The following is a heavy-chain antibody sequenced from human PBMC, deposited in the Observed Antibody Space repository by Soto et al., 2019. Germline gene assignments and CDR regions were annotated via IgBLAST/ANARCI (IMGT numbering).Heavy chain of an antibody. CDR3: ARGGLGKWLVLY. CDR2: IWYDGSNK. D-gene: IGHD6-19*01. J-gene: IGHJ4*02. Sequence: QVQLVESGGGVVQPGRSLRLSCAASGFTFSSYGMHWVRQAPGKGLEWVAVIWYDGSNKYYADSVKGRFTISRDNSKNTLYLQMNSLRAEDTAVYYCARGGLGKWLVLYWGQGTLVTVSS. CDR1: GFTFSSYG. V-gene: IGHV3-33*01.